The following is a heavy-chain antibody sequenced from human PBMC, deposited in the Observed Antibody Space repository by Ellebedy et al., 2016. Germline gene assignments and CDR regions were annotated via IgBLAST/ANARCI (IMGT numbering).Heavy chain of an antibody. Sequence: GESLKISCAASGFSFSTHSMHWVRQAPGEGLEWVSYITSDSRIISYADSVRGRFTISRDNAKNSLSLQMFSLRGDDTAVYYCARSVEGRFDYWGQGTPVTVSS. V-gene: IGHV3-48*04. J-gene: IGHJ4*02. CDR3: ARSVEGRFDY. CDR1: GFSFSTHS. CDR2: ITSDSRII. D-gene: IGHD6-19*01.